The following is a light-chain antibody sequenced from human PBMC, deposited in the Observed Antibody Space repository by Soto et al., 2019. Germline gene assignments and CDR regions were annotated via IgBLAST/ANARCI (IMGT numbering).Light chain of an antibody. CDR3: AAWDDSLNGVV. Sequence: QAVVTQPPSASGTPGQRVTISCSGSSSNIGSNTVNWYQQLPGTAPKLLIYSNNQRPSGVPDRFSGSKSGTSASLAISGLQSEDEADIYCAAWDDSLNGVVFGGGTKLTVL. CDR1: SSNIGSNT. V-gene: IGLV1-44*01. J-gene: IGLJ2*01. CDR2: SNN.